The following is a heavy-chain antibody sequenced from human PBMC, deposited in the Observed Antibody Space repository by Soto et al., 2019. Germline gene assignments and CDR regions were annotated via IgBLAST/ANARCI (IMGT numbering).Heavy chain of an antibody. CDR1: GGSISSGGYY. J-gene: IGHJ4*02. CDR3: ARDVIGAGPTFDY. D-gene: IGHD6-19*01. CDR2: IYYSGST. V-gene: IGHV4-31*03. Sequence: PSETLSLTCTVSGGSISSGGYYWSWIRQHPRKGLEWIGYIYYSGSTYYNPSLKSRVTISVDTSKNQFSLKLNSVTAADTAVYYCARDVIGAGPTFDYWGPGTLVTVSS.